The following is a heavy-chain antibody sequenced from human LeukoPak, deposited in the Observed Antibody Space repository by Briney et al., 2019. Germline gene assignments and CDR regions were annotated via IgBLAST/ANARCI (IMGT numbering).Heavy chain of an antibody. CDR1: GFTVSSNY. Sequence: GGSLRLSCAASGFTVSSNYMSWVRQAPGKGLEWVSVIYSGGSTYYADSVKGRFTISRDNSKNTLSLQMNSLRAEDTAVYYCAKPWHTVVPAADFDYWGQGTLVTVSS. D-gene: IGHD2-2*01. CDR2: IYSGGST. J-gene: IGHJ4*02. CDR3: AKPWHTVVPAADFDY. V-gene: IGHV3-53*05.